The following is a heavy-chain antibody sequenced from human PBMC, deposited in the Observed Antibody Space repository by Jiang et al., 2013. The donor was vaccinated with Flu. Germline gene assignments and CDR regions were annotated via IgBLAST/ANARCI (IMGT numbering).Heavy chain of an antibody. D-gene: IGHD6-6*01. V-gene: IGHV4-59*01. CDR2: IYYSGST. J-gene: IGHJ5*02. CDR3: ARDRGSSSRWFDP. Sequence: LLKPSETLSLTCTVSGGSISSYYWSWIRQPPGKGLEWIGYIYYSGSTNYNPSLKSRVTISVDTSKNQFSLKLSSVTAADTAVYYCARDRGSSSRWFDPWGQGTLVTVSS. CDR1: GGSISSYY.